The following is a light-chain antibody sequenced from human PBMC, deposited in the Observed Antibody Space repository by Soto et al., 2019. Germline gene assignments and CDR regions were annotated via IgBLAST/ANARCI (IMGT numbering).Light chain of an antibody. V-gene: IGKV1-5*01. CDR1: QSISSW. CDR3: QQYNSYSRT. Sequence: DIQMKQSPSILSASVGDRVTITCRASQSISSWLAWYQQKPGKAPKLLIYDASSLESGVPSRFCGSGAGTEFTLTISSLQPDDFATYYGQQYNSYSRTFGQVTKVDIK. CDR2: DAS. J-gene: IGKJ1*01.